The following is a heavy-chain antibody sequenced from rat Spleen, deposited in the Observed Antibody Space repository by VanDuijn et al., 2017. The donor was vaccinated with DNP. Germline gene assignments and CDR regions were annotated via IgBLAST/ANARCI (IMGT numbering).Heavy chain of an antibody. D-gene: IGHD5-1*01. CDR3: TGGSSFAY. CDR1: GFTFSDYA. V-gene: IGHV5-7*01. Sequence: EVQLVASGGGLVEPGRSLKLSCAASGFTFSDYAMAWVRQAPKKGLEWVATISYDGGRTYYRDSVKGRFTISRDYARSTLYLQMDSLRSEDTATYYCTGGSSFAYWGQGTLVTVSS. CDR2: ISYDGGRT. J-gene: IGHJ3*01.